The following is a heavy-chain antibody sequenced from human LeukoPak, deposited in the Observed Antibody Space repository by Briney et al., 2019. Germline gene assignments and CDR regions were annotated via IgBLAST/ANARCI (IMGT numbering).Heavy chain of an antibody. J-gene: IGHJ4*02. CDR2: IYYSGST. CDR3: ARGGDFWSGCPDYYFDY. Sequence: SETLSLTCTVSGGSISSYYWSWIRQPPGKGLEWIGYIYYSGSTNYNPSLKSRVTISVDTSKNQFSLKLSSVTAADTAVYYCARGGDFWSGCPDYYFDYWGQGTLVTVSS. CDR1: GGSISSYY. V-gene: IGHV4-59*01. D-gene: IGHD3-3*01.